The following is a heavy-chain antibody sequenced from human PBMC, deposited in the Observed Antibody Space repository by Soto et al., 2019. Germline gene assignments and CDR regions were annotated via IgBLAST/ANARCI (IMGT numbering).Heavy chain of an antibody. CDR2: ISYDGSNK. CDR3: ASEFGRSGAAAGTAGYYFDY. Sequence: PGGSLRLSCAASGFTFSSYAMHWVRQAPGKGLEWVAVISYDGSNKYYADSVKGRFTISRDNSKNTLYLQMNSLRAEDTAVYYWASEFGRSGAAAGTAGYYFDYWGQGTLVTVSS. J-gene: IGHJ4*02. V-gene: IGHV3-30-3*01. D-gene: IGHD6-13*01. CDR1: GFTFSSYA.